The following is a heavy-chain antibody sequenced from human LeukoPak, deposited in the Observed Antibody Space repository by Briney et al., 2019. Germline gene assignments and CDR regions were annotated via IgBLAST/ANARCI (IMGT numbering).Heavy chain of an antibody. J-gene: IGHJ4*02. V-gene: IGHV5-51*01. CDR2: IYPGDSDT. CDR1: GYSFTSYW. CDR3: ARLAYSSGWHSHFDY. D-gene: IGHD6-19*01. Sequence: GESLKISCKGSGYSFTSYWIGWVRQMPGKCLEWMGIIYPGDSDTRYSPSFQGQVTISADKSISTAYLQWSSLKASDTAMYYCARLAYSSGWHSHFDYWGQGTLVTVSS.